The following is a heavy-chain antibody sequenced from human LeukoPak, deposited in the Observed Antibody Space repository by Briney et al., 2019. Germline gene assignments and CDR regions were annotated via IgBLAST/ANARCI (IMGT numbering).Heavy chain of an antibody. Sequence: PSETLSLNCTVSGGSISSGSYYWSWIRQPAGKGLEWIGRIYTSGSTNYNPSLKSRVTISVDTSKNQFSLKLSSVTAADTAVYYCASGSYYYGSGSYYTRFDYWGQGTLVTVSS. D-gene: IGHD3-10*01. CDR3: ASGSYYYGSGSYYTRFDY. J-gene: IGHJ4*02. CDR1: GGSISSGSYY. V-gene: IGHV4-61*02. CDR2: IYTSGST.